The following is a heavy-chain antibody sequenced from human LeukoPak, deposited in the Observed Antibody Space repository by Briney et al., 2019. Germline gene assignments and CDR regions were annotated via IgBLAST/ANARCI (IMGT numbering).Heavy chain of an antibody. CDR2: IYYSGST. J-gene: IGHJ4*02. Sequence: SETLSLTCTVSGGSISSYYWSWIRQPPGRGLEWIAYIYYSGSTNYNPSLKSRVTISVDTSKNQFSLKLSSVTAADTAVYYCARVDGRWLHFDYWGQGTLVTVSS. V-gene: IGHV4-59*12. CDR1: GGSISSYY. CDR3: ARVDGRWLHFDY. D-gene: IGHD5-24*01.